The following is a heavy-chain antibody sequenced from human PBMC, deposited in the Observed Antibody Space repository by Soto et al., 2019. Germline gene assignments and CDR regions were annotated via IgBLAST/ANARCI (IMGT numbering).Heavy chain of an antibody. CDR3: ARRRCISASCHHPFGY. CDR1: GSTFSNYA. V-gene: IGHV3-30-3*01. CDR2: ISYDGSHK. J-gene: IGHJ4*02. Sequence: AESLRLSWAAAGSTFSNYAMHWIRQAPGKGLEWVAIISYDGSHKYYANSVKGRFTISRDNSRDTLYVQMNSLRAEDTALYYCARRRCISASCHHPFGYWGQGTHVTVSS. D-gene: IGHD2-2*01.